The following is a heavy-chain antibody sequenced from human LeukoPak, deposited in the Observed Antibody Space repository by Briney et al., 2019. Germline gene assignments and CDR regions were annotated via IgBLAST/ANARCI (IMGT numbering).Heavy chain of an antibody. J-gene: IGHJ4*02. Sequence: GGSLRLSCAASGFTFSRNGMHWVRQAPGKGLEWVTFIRYDGRNKYYADSVKGRFTISRGNSKNTLYLQMNSLRVEDTAVYYWAKPGGGAAADYYFDSWGQGTLVTVSS. D-gene: IGHD2-2*01. V-gene: IGHV3-30*02. CDR3: AKPGGGAAADYYFDS. CDR1: GFTFSRNG. CDR2: IRYDGRNK.